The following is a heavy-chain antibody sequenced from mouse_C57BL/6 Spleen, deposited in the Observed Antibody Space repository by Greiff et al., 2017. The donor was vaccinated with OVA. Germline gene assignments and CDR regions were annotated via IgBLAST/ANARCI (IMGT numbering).Heavy chain of an antibody. Sequence: QVQLQQPGAELVMPGASVKLSCKASGYTFTSYWMHWVKQRPGQGLEWIGEIDPSDSYTNYNQKFKGKSTLTVDKSSSTAYMQLSSLTSEDSAVYYCARGGYGSSPGRMDVWGTGTTVTVSS. D-gene: IGHD1-1*01. CDR2: IDPSDSYT. V-gene: IGHV1-69*01. CDR1: GYTFTSYW. CDR3: ARGGYGSSPGRMDV. J-gene: IGHJ1*03.